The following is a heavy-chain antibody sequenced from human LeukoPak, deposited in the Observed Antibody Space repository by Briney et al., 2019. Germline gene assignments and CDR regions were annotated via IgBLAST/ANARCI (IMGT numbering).Heavy chain of an antibody. V-gene: IGHV4-31*03. D-gene: IGHD3-16*01. CDR3: ARLDLSDAGYYYGMDV. CDR2: IYYSGST. Sequence: SETLSLTCTVSGGSISSGGYYWSWIRQHPGKGLEWIGYIYYSGSTYYNPSLKSRVTISVDTSKNQFSLKLSSVTAADKAVYYCARLDLSDAGYYYGMDVWGQGTTVTVSS. J-gene: IGHJ6*02. CDR1: GGSISSGGYY.